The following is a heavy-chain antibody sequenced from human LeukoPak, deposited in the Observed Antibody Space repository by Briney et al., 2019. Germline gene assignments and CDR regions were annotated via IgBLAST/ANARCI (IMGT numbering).Heavy chain of an antibody. V-gene: IGHV3-23*01. CDR2: ISGSGGST. CDR1: GFTFSSYA. D-gene: IGHD3-3*01. J-gene: IGHJ6*02. Sequence: GGSLRLSCAASGFTFSSYAMSWVRQAPGKGLEWVSAISGSGGSTYYADSVKGRFTISRDNSKNTLYLQMNSLRAEDTAVYYCARHTFYDFWSGYYSPEGLYYGMDVWGQGTTVTVSS. CDR3: ARHTFYDFWSGYYSPEGLYYGMDV.